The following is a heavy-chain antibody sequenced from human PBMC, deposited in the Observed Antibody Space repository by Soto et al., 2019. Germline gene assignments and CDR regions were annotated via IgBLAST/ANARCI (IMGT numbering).Heavy chain of an antibody. J-gene: IGHJ3*02. CDR1: VYSFTNYW. CDR3: AIGGDCYFCDI. V-gene: IGHV5-51*01. Sequence: PGESLKISCKGSVYSFTNYWIGWVRQMPGKGLEWMGVIYPGDSDTRYNPSFEGQVIISSDKSISTVYLQWSSLKASDTAMYYCAIGGDCYFCDIWAHGKMVTVSS. D-gene: IGHD2-21*02. CDR2: IYPGDSDT.